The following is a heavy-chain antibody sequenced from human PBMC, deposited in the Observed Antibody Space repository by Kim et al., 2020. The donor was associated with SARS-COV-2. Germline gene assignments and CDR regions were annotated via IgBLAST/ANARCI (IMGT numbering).Heavy chain of an antibody. D-gene: IGHD3-9*01. CDR2: INTNTGNP. V-gene: IGHV7-4-1*02. J-gene: IGHJ5*02. Sequence: ASVKVSCKASGYTFTSYAMNWVRQAPGQGLEWMGWINTNTGNPTYAQGFTGRFVFSLDTSVSTAYLQISSLKAEDTAVYYCARLDGYYDILTGYYYLGWFDPWGQGTLVTVSS. CDR1: GYTFTSYA. CDR3: ARLDGYYDILTGYYYLGWFDP.